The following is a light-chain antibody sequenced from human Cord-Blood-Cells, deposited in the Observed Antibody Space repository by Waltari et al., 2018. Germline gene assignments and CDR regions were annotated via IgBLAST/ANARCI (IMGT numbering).Light chain of an antibody. V-gene: IGLV2-14*03. CDR3: SLYTSSSTWV. Sequence: QSALTHPASVSGSPGQSITISCTGTTSDVGGSNYVPWYQQHPGKAPNRRIDDGSNRRSGVSNRFAGSKSGHTASLTISGRQAEDEADYYCSLYTSSSTWVFGGGTKLTGL. CDR2: DGS. J-gene: IGLJ3*02. CDR1: TSDVGGSNY.